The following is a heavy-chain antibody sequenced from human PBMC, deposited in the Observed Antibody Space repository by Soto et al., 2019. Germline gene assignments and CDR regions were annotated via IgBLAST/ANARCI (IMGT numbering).Heavy chain of an antibody. J-gene: IGHJ5*02. D-gene: IGHD3-3*01. CDR3: ARTHWSGQAGVGWFDP. V-gene: IGHV3-11*06. CDR2: ISSSSSYT. Sequence: GGSLRLSCAASGFTFSDYYMSWIRQAPGKGLEWVSYISSSSSYTNYADSVKGRFTISRDNAKNSLYLQMNSLRAEDTAVYYCARTHWSGQAGVGWFDPWGQGTLVTVSS. CDR1: GFTFSDYY.